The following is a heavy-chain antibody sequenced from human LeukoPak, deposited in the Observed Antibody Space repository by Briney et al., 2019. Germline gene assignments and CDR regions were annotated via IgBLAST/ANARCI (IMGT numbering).Heavy chain of an antibody. V-gene: IGHV3-33*08. CDR3: ARAGTTIGGGYWFDP. CDR1: GFTFSSYS. Sequence: PGGSLRLSCAASGFTFSSYSMNWVRQPPGKGLEWVALVYYDGSNRYYGDFVKGRFTISRDNPKKTLYLQMNSLRAEDTAVYYCARAGTTIGGGYWFDPWGQGTLVTVSS. D-gene: IGHD1-1*01. CDR2: VYYDGSNR. J-gene: IGHJ5*02.